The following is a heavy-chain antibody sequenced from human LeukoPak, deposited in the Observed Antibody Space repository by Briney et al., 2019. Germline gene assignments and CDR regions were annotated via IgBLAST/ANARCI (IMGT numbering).Heavy chain of an antibody. D-gene: IGHD5-12*01. CDR3: AVTSGYEWGYFDL. CDR1: GFTFSKYW. J-gene: IGHJ2*01. CDR2: INHSGST. Sequence: GSLRLSCATSGFTFSKYWLHWVRQAPGKGLEWIGEINHSGSTNYNPSLKSRVTISVDTSKNQFSLKLSSVTAADTAVYYCAVTSGYEWGYFDLWGRGTLVTVSS. V-gene: IGHV4-34*08.